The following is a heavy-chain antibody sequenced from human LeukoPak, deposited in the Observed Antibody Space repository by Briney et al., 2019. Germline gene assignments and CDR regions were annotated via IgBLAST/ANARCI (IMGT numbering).Heavy chain of an antibody. CDR1: GGSISSGSYY. CDR3: ARGVYYDFWSGYYHSGDYYYYMDV. CDR2: IYTSGST. J-gene: IGHJ6*03. D-gene: IGHD3-3*01. Sequence: IPSETLSLTSTVSGGSISSGSYYWSWIRQPAGKGLEWIGRIYTSGSTNYNPSLKSRVTISVDTSKNQFSLKLSSVTAADTAVYYCARGVYYDFWSGYYHSGDYYYYMDVWGKGTTVTVSS. V-gene: IGHV4-61*02.